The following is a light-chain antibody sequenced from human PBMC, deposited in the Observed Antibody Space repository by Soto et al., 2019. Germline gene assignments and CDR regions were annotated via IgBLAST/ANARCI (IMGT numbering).Light chain of an antibody. CDR1: KSVSRSY. Sequence: VLTQSPRTLSLSSGGRATLSCRASKSVSRSYLAWYQKKPGQAPRLVIYGASSRATGIPDRFSGSGAGTDFTLTISRLEPEDFAVYYCQQYGSSRWTFGQGTKVDIK. J-gene: IGKJ1*01. CDR2: GAS. V-gene: IGKV3-20*01. CDR3: QQYGSSRWT.